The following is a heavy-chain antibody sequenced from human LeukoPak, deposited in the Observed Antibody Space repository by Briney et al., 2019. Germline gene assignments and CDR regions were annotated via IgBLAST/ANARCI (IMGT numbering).Heavy chain of an antibody. CDR2: MNPNSGNT. J-gene: IGHJ5*02. CDR1: GYTFTSYD. Sequence: ASVTVSCKASGYTFTSYDINWVRQATGQGLEWMGWMNPNSGNTGYAQKFQGRVTMTRNTSISTAYMELSSLRSEDTAVYYCERATYSSSWYTRFDPWGQGTLVTVSS. CDR3: ERATYSSSWYTRFDP. D-gene: IGHD6-13*01. V-gene: IGHV1-8*01.